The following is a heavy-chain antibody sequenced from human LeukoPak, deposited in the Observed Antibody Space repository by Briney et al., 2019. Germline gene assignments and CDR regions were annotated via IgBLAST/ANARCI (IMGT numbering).Heavy chain of an antibody. CDR1: GGSINTYF. J-gene: IGHJ1*01. D-gene: IGHD6-19*01. CDR3: ARGVTGGWYGDFQH. V-gene: IGHV4-59*01. Sequence: SETLSLTRTVPGGSINTYFWSWIRQPPGKGLEWIGYIYYSGSTNYNPSLKSRVTISVDTSKNQFSLKLSSVTAADTAVYYCARGVTGGWYGDFQHWGQGTLVTVSS. CDR2: IYYSGST.